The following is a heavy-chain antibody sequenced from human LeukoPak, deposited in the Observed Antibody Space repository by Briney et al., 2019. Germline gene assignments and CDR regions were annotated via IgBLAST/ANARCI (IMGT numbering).Heavy chain of an antibody. Sequence: GGSLRLSRAASGFTFSSYGIHWVRQAPGKGLEWVAFIRSDGSNKYYADSVKGRFTISRDNSKNTLYLQMNSLRAEDTAVYYCAKGFPYSSGWYLDYWGQGTLVTVSS. CDR3: AKGFPYSSGWYLDY. J-gene: IGHJ4*02. D-gene: IGHD6-19*01. CDR2: IRSDGSNK. CDR1: GFTFSSYG. V-gene: IGHV3-30*02.